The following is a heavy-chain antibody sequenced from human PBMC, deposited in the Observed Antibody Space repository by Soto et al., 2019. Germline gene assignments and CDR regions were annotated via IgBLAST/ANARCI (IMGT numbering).Heavy chain of an antibody. CDR3: ARAHVLRYFDWSWYFDY. J-gene: IGHJ4*02. D-gene: IGHD3-9*01. Sequence: SETLSLTCTVSGGSISSGGYYWSWIRQHPGKGLEWIGYIYYSGSTYYNPSLKSRVTISVDTSKNQFSLKLSSVTAADTAVYYCARAHVLRYFDWSWYFDYWGQGTLVTVSS. CDR1: GGSISSGGYY. V-gene: IGHV4-31*03. CDR2: IYYSGST.